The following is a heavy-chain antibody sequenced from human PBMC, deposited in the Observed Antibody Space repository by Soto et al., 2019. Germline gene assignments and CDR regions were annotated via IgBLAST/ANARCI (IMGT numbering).Heavy chain of an antibody. CDR2: IYSDGST. J-gene: IGHJ4*02. CDR1: GFTVSSKY. D-gene: IGHD2-21*01. Sequence: GGSLRLSCAASGFTVSSKYMSWVRQAPGKGLEWVSVIYSDGSTYYADSVKGRFTISRDNSKNTLYLQMNSLRAEDTAVYYCAAERGPTYYFDYWGQGTLVTVSS. V-gene: IGHV3-53*01. CDR3: AAERGPTYYFDY.